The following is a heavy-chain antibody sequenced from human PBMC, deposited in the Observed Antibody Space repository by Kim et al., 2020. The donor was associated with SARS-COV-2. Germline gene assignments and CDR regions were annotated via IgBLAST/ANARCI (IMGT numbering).Heavy chain of an antibody. D-gene: IGHD5-18*01. CDR2: ISYDGSNK. V-gene: IGHV3-30*03. J-gene: IGHJ4*02. Sequence: GGSLRLSCAASGFTFSSYGMHWVRQAPGKGLEWVAVISYDGSNKYYADSVKGRFTISRDNSKNTLYLQMNSLRAEDTAVYYCSTTTMADYWGQGTLVTVSS. CDR1: GFTFSSYG. CDR3: STTTMADY.